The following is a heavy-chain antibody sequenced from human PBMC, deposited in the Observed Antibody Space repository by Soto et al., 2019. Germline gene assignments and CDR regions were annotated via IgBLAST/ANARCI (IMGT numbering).Heavy chain of an antibody. CDR1: GFTFSHYG. D-gene: IGHD5-12*01. Sequence: QVQLVESGGGVVQPGTSLRLSCAASGFTFSHYGIHWVRQAPGKGLEWVAVTWSSGRGEYYADSVKGRFSISRDKSKNTLYLEMNRLSAEDTAVYYCANGGDRWLRIDYWGQGTPVTVSS. CDR3: ANGGDRWLRIDY. J-gene: IGHJ4*02. CDR2: TWSSGRGE. V-gene: IGHV3-33*03.